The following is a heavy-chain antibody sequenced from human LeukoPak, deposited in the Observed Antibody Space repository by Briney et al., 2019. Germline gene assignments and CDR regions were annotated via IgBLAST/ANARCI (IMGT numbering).Heavy chain of an antibody. CDR3: ARAGRVEFDP. V-gene: IGHV4-34*01. Sequence: ASETLSLTCAVYGGSFSGYYWTWIRQPPGEGLEWIGEINHSGSTTYKPSLKSRVTISVDTSKNQFSLKLSSVTAADTAVYYCARAGRVEFDPWGQGTLVTVSS. CDR1: GGSFSGYY. CDR2: INHSGST. J-gene: IGHJ5*02. D-gene: IGHD3-10*01.